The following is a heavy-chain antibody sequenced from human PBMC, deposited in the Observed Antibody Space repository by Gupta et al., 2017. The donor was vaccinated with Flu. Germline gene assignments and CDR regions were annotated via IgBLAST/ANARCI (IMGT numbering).Heavy chain of an antibody. CDR2: INESGFT. J-gene: IGHJ5*01. D-gene: IGHD3-16*02. Sequence: QVQLQQWGAGMLKPSETLFLTCGVHGGSLSGHFSNWIRQPPGKGLEWLGEINESGFTNYTPSLKSRITLSVETSKNQFFLNLTSVAAADTAIYYCARKGREVLVGLDSWGQGALVTVSS. V-gene: IGHV4-34*01. CDR1: GGSLSGHF. CDR3: ARKGREVLVGLDS.